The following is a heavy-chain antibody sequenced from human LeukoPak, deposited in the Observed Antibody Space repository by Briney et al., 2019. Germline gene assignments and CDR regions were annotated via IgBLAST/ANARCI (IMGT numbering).Heavy chain of an antibody. J-gene: IGHJ4*02. Sequence: GGSLRLSCAASGFNFRSYEMDWVRQAPGKGLEWVSYISNTDETRTYADSVKGRFTISRDNAKNSLHLEMNSLRAEDTAVYYCAREIVSAVAGNFDYWGQGTLVTVSS. CDR3: AREIVSAVAGNFDY. CDR2: ISNTDETR. CDR1: GFNFRSYE. V-gene: IGHV3-48*03. D-gene: IGHD6-19*01.